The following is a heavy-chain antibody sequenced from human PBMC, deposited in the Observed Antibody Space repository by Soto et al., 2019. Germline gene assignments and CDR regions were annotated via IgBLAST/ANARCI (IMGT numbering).Heavy chain of an antibody. CDR1: GGTFSSYA. V-gene: IGHV1-69*01. Sequence: QVQLVQSGAEVKKPGSSVKVSCKASGGTFSSYAISWVRQAPGQGLEWMGGIIPIFGTANYAQKFQGRVTITADESTSTAYMELSSLRSEDTAVYYWARVVSSSWLETWFDPWGKGTLVTVSS. D-gene: IGHD6-13*01. J-gene: IGHJ5*02. CDR2: IIPIFGTA. CDR3: ARVVSSSWLETWFDP.